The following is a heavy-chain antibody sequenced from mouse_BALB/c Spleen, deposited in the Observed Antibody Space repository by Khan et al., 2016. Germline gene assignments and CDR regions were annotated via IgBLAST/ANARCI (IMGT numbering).Heavy chain of an antibody. CDR3: AKSTDY. Sequence: VQLQQPGAELVKPGASVKLSCTASGFNIKDTYMHWVKQRPEQGLEWIGRIDPANGNTKYDPKFQGKATITADTSSNTASLQLSSLTSEDTAVYYCAKSTDYWGQGTTLTVSS. V-gene: IGHV14-3*02. CDR1: GFNIKDTY. CDR2: IDPANGNT. J-gene: IGHJ2*01.